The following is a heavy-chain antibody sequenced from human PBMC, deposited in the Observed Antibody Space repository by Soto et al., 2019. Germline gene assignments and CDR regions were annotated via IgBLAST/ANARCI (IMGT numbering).Heavy chain of an antibody. J-gene: IGHJ5*02. D-gene: IGHD3-10*01. Sequence: SETLSLTCAVSGGSISSGGYSWSWIRQPPGNGLEWIGYIYHSGSTYYNPSLKSRVTISVDRSKNQFSLKLSSVTAADTAVYYCARAGVNYYGSGTGFDPWGQGTLVTVSS. CDR2: IYHSGST. CDR3: ARAGVNYYGSGTGFDP. V-gene: IGHV4-30-2*01. CDR1: GGSISSGGYS.